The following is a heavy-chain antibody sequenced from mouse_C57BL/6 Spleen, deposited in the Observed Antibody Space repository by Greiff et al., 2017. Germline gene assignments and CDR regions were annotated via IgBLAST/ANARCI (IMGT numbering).Heavy chain of an antibody. CDR2: INPNNGGT. D-gene: IGHD2-5*01. J-gene: IGHJ2*01. CDR1: GYTFTDYN. V-gene: IGHV1-22*01. CDR3: ARWGYYSNYPYFDY. Sequence: EVQLQQSGPELVKPGASVKMSCKASGYTFTDYNMHWVKQSHGKSLEWIGYINPNNGGTSYNQKIKGKATLTVNKSSSTAYMELRSLTSDDSAVYYCARWGYYSNYPYFDYWGQGTTLTVSS.